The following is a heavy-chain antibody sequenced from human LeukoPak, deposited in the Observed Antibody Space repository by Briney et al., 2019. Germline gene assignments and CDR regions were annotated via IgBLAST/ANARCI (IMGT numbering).Heavy chain of an antibody. CDR3: AKDLNSITMVRGVIITPYVFDY. J-gene: IGHJ4*02. CDR2: ISGSGGST. CDR1: GFTFSSYA. V-gene: IGHV3-23*01. D-gene: IGHD3-10*01. Sequence: PGGSLRLSCAASGFTFSSYAMSWVRQAPGKGLEWGSAISGSGGSTYYADSVKGRFTISRDNSKNTLYLQMNSLRAEDTAVYYCAKDLNSITMVRGVIITPYVFDYWGQGTLVTVSS.